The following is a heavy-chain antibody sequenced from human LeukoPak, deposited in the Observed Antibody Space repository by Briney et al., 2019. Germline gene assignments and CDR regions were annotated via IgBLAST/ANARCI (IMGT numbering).Heavy chain of an antibody. D-gene: IGHD3-10*01. CDR3: ARVGDSSMIRGVGAFDI. CDR2: IYSGGRT. Sequence: GGSLRLSCAASGFTVSSNYISWVRQAPGKGLEWVSFIYSGGRTYYAESVKGRFTISRDNSKNKLYLQMNSLRAEDTAMYYCARVGDSSMIRGVGAFDIWGQGTMVTVSS. CDR1: GFTVSSNY. J-gene: IGHJ3*02. V-gene: IGHV3-53*01.